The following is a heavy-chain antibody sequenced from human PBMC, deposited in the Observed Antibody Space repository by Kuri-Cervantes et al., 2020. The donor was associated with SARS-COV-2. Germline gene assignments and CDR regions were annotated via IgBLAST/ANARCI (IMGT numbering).Heavy chain of an antibody. V-gene: IGHV3-21*01. D-gene: IGHD5-24*01. CDR1: GITFASYT. CDR3: SRIWSPPLMATDGVDAFDT. Sequence: GESLKISCAGSGITFASYTLTWVRQAPGKGLEWISSITTSSRYIYYADSVKGRFTISRDNARTSLYLQMNSLRADDTAIYYCSRIWSPPLMATDGVDAFDTWGQGTMVTVSS. J-gene: IGHJ3*02. CDR2: ITTSSRYI.